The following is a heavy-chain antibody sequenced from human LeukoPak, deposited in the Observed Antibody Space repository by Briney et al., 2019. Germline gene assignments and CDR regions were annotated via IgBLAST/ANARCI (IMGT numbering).Heavy chain of an antibody. CDR3: AKDAHYDSSGLSLYYPYYFDY. Sequence: GGSLRLSCAASGFTFSSYGMHWVRQAPGKGLEWVAVIWYDGSNKYYADSVKGRFTISRDNSKNTLYLQMNSLRAEDTAVYYCAKDAHYDSSGLSLYYPYYFDYWGQGTLVTVSS. CDR1: GFTFSSYG. J-gene: IGHJ4*02. CDR2: IWYDGSNK. D-gene: IGHD3-22*01. V-gene: IGHV3-33*06.